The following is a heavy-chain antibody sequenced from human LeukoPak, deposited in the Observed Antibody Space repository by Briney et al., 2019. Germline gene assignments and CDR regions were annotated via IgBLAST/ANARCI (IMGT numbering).Heavy chain of an antibody. Sequence: ASVKVSCKASGYTFNNYDINWVRQATGQGLEWLGWMNPSSGVTGYAQKFQGRVTMARNTSISTAYMELNSVRSDDTAIYYCARGDTRPDYWGQGTLVTVSS. CDR1: GYTFNNYD. CDR3: ARGDTRPDY. CDR2: MNPSSGVT. V-gene: IGHV1-8*01. J-gene: IGHJ4*02.